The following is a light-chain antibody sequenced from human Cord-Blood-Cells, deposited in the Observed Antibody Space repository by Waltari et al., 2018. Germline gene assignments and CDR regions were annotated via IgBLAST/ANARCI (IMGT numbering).Light chain of an antibody. CDR2: GNS. V-gene: IGLV1-40*01. J-gene: IGLJ1*01. Sequence: QSVLTQPPSVSGAPGQRVTISCTGSSSNIGAGYDVHWYQQLPGTAPKLLIYGNSNRPAGVPDRFSGSKSGTPASLAITGLQAADEADYYCQSYDSSLSGYVFGTGTKVTVL. CDR1: SSNIGAGYD. CDR3: QSYDSSLSGYV.